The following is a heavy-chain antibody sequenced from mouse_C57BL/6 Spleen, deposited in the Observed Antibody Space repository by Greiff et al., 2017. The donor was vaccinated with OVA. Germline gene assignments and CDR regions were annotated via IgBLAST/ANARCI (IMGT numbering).Heavy chain of an antibody. CDR3: TKGNGNLAWFAY. CDR1: GYTFTSYW. V-gene: IGHV1-5*01. Sequence: VQLQQSGTVLARPGASVKMSCKTSGYTFTSYWMHWVKRRPGQGLEWIGAIYPGNSDTSYNQKFKGKAKLTAVTSASTAYMELSSLTNEDSAVYYCTKGNGNLAWFAYWGQGTLVTVSA. CDR2: IYPGNSDT. D-gene: IGHD2-1*01. J-gene: IGHJ3*01.